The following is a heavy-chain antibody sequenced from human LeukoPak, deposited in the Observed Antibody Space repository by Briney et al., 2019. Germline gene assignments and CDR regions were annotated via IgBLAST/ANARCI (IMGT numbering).Heavy chain of an antibody. D-gene: IGHD6-19*01. CDR3: ARGGDSGWPNYYYYMDV. CDR1: GGSFSGYY. CDR2: INHSGST. V-gene: IGHV4-34*01. J-gene: IGHJ6*03. Sequence: PSETLSLTCAVYGGSFSGYYWSWIRQPPGKGLEWIGEINHSGSTNYNPSLKSRVTISVDTSKNQFSLKLSSVTAADTAVYYCARGGDSGWPNYYYYMDVWGKGTTVTVSS.